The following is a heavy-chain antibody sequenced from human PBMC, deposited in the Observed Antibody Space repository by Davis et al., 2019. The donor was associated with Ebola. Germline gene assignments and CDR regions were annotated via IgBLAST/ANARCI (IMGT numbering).Heavy chain of an antibody. D-gene: IGHD6-13*01. J-gene: IGHJ4*02. Sequence: GGSLRLSCAASGFIFNNYAMTWVRQAPGRGLEWVSTTSSGGSTTYYADSVKGRFTISRDNSKNTLYLQMNSLRAEDTAVYYCAKGASPFRSSWPDYWGQGTLVTVSS. CDR3: AKGASPFRSSWPDY. CDR1: GFIFNNYA. CDR2: TSSGGSTT. V-gene: IGHV3-23*01.